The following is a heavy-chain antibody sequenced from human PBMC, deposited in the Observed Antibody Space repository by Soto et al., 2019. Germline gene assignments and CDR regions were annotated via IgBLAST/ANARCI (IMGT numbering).Heavy chain of an antibody. V-gene: IGHV1-69*02. J-gene: IGHJ5*02. Sequence: QVQLVQSGAEVKKPGSSVKVSCKASGGTFSSYTISWVRQAPGQGLEWMGRIIPILGIANYAQKFQGRVTITADKSTSTAYMELSSLRSEDTAVYYCARGFRPGDYWCDPWGQGTLVTVSS. D-gene: IGHD4-17*01. CDR2: IIPILGIA. CDR1: GGTFSSYT. CDR3: ARGFRPGDYWCDP.